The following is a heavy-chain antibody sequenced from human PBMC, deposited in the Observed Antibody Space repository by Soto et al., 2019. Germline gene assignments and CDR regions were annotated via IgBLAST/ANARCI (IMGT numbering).Heavy chain of an antibody. CDR3: ASFIPSMAHYYYYYMDV. V-gene: IGHV3-33*01. D-gene: IGHD3-10*01. J-gene: IGHJ6*03. Sequence: GGSLRLSCAASGFTFSSYGMHWVRQAPGKGLEWVAVIWYDGSNKYYADSVKGRFTISRDNSKNTLYLQMNSLRAEDTAVYYCASFIPSMAHYYYYYMDVWGKGTTVTVSS. CDR2: IWYDGSNK. CDR1: GFTFSSYG.